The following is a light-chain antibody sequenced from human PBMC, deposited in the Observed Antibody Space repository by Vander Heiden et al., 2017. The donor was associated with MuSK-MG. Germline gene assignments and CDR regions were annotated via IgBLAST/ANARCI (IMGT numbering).Light chain of an antibody. V-gene: IGKV3-15*01. Sequence: EIVMTQSPATLSVSPGERATLSCRASQSVSSNLAWYQQKPGQAPRLLIYDASTRATGIPARFSGSGSGTEFTLTISSLQSEDFAVYYCQQYNKWPPITFGQGARLEI. CDR1: QSVSSN. J-gene: IGKJ5*01. CDR3: QQYNKWPPIT. CDR2: DAS.